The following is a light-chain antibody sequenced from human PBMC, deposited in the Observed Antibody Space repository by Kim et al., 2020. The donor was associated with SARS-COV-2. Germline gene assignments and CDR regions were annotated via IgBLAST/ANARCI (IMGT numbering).Light chain of an antibody. CDR3: SSYTSSSTWV. V-gene: IGLV2-14*03. CDR1: SSDVGGYNS. CDR2: DVS. Sequence: QSALTQPPSASGSPGQSVTISCTGTSSDVGGYNSVSWYQQHPGKAPKLMIYDVSNRPSGVSNRFSGSKSGNTASLTISGLQAEDEADYYCSSYTSSSTWVFGGGTQLTVL. J-gene: IGLJ3*02.